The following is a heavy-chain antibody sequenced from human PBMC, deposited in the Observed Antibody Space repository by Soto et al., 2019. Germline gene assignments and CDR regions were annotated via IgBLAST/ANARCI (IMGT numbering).Heavy chain of an antibody. V-gene: IGHV3-23*01. CDR2: ISGSGDKT. D-gene: IGHD3-10*01. CDR3: AKGLSGSGAYQWFDP. CDR1: AFTFSRFA. Sequence: EVQLLESGGGLVQPGGSLRLSCVASAFTFSRFAMSWVRQTPGKGREWVSAISGSGDKTFYADSVKGRFTISRDNSKNTLYLQMNSLRVEDTAVHYCAKGLSGSGAYQWFDPWGQGTLVTVSS. J-gene: IGHJ5*02.